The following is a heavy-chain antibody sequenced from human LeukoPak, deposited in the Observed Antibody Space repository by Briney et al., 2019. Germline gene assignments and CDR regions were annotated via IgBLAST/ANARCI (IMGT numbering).Heavy chain of an antibody. CDR3: ATGPAGYSSSWYADFQH. J-gene: IGHJ1*01. D-gene: IGHD6-13*01. CDR1: GYTLTELS. CDR2: FDPEDGET. V-gene: IGHV1-24*01. Sequence: ASVKVSCKVSGYTLTELSMHWVRQAPGKGLEWMGGFDPEDGETIYAQKFQGRVTMTEDTSTDTACMELSSLRSEDTAVYYCATGPAGYSSSWYADFQHWGQGTLVTVSS.